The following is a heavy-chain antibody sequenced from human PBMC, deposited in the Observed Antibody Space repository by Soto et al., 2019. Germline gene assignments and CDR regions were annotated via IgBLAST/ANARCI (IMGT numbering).Heavy chain of an antibody. J-gene: IGHJ5*02. V-gene: IGHV5-51*01. D-gene: IGHD3-22*01. Sequence: LKISCRTSEYRFTSYWIAWVRQMPGKGLEWMGIIFPSDSDTRYSPSFQGQVTISADRSTSTVFLQWASLKASDTAVYFCARKDKSGYFNWFDPWGQGTLVTVSS. CDR3: ARKDKSGYFNWFDP. CDR1: EYRFTSYW. CDR2: IFPSDSDT.